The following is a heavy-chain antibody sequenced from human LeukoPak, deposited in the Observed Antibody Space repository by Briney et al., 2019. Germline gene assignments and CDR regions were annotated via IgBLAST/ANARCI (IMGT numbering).Heavy chain of an antibody. V-gene: IGHV4-61*08. CDR3: ARGFYYGSGVKLFDY. Sequence: SETLSLTCTVSGVSISSGGYYWSWIRQHPGKGLEWIGYIYYSGSTNYNPSLKSRVTISVDTSKNQFSLKLSSVTAADTAVYYCARGFYYGSGVKLFDYWGQGTLVTVSS. CDR2: IYYSGST. CDR1: GVSISSGGYY. D-gene: IGHD3-10*01. J-gene: IGHJ4*02.